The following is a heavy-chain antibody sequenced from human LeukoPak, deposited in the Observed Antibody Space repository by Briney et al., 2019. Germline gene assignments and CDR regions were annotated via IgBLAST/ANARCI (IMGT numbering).Heavy chain of an antibody. Sequence: PGGSLRLSCAGSGFTFSSHSMNWVRQAPGKGLEWVSYISSSGNTKHYVDSVKGRFTISRDNAKNSVYLQTNSLRDEDTAVYYCARDLTSVPTRWGQGTLVTVSS. V-gene: IGHV3-48*02. CDR1: GFTFSSHS. D-gene: IGHD4-17*01. CDR2: ISSSGNTK. J-gene: IGHJ4*02. CDR3: ARDLTSVPTR.